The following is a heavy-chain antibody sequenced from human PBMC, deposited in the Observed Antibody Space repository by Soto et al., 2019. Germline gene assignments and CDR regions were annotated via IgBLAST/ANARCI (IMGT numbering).Heavy chain of an antibody. V-gene: IGHV1-69*02. CDR1: GGTFSSYT. D-gene: IGHD3-10*01. CDR2: IIPILGIA. CDR3: ARALSAYTRVRGYYFDY. Sequence: QVQLVQSGAEVKKPGSSVKVSCKASGGTFSSYTISWVRQAPGQGLEWMGRIIPILGIANYAQKFQGRVTITADKSTSTAYMELSSLRSEDTAVYYCARALSAYTRVRGYYFDYWGQGTLVTVSS. J-gene: IGHJ4*02.